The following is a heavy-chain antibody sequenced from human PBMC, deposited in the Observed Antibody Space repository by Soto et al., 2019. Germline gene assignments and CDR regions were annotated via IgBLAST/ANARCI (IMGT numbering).Heavy chain of an antibody. Sequence: GGSLRLSCAASGFSLSDFWMHWIRQAPGKGLVWVARISDDAITKSYADFVEGRFTISRDNAKNMVYLQLNSLTTDDTAFYYCAREVPISAVNYIDNWGQGALVTVSS. V-gene: IGHV3-74*01. CDR2: ISDDAITK. CDR3: AREVPISAVNYIDN. D-gene: IGHD1-26*01. CDR1: GFSLSDFW. J-gene: IGHJ4*02.